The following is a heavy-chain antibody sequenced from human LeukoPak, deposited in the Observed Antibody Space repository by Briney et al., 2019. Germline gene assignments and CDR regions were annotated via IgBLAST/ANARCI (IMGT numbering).Heavy chain of an antibody. CDR2: ISPSGST. Sequence: PSETLSLTCTVSGGSISSYSWSWLRQPAGKGLECIGHISPSGSTNYNPSLKSRVTMSVDTSKNQFSLKLSSVTAADTAVYYCARQELYYYYMDVWGKGTTVTVSS. J-gene: IGHJ6*03. CDR3: ARQELYYYYMDV. D-gene: IGHD1-7*01. CDR1: GGSISSYS. V-gene: IGHV4-4*07.